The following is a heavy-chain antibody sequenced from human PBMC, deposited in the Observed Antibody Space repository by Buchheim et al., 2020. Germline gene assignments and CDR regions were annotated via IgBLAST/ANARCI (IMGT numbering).Heavy chain of an antibody. CDR1: GFTFNIHA. CDR3: ATNPYREYWFDP. Sequence: QAHLVESGGGEVQPGGSLRLSCGASGFTFNIHAMHRVRQAPGKGLEWMTSISHDGKVIFYTDSVKGRFTISRDNSKNMLYLHMNGLRPDDTAVYYCATNPYREYWFDPWGQVTL. J-gene: IGHJ5*02. CDR2: ISHDGKVI. V-gene: IGHV3-30*04.